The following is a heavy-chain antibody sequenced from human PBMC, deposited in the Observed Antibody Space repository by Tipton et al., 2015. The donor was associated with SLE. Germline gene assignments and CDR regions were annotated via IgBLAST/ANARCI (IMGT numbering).Heavy chain of an antibody. J-gene: IGHJ4*02. D-gene: IGHD3-3*01. Sequence: SLRLSCAASGFTFSSYWMHWVRQAPGKGLVWVSRINSDGSSTSYADSVKGRFTISRDNAKNTLYLQMNSLRAEDTAVYYCARAERHYDFWSGYPDYWGQGTLVTVS. V-gene: IGHV3-74*01. CDR2: INSDGSST. CDR3: ARAERHYDFWSGYPDY. CDR1: GFTFSSYW.